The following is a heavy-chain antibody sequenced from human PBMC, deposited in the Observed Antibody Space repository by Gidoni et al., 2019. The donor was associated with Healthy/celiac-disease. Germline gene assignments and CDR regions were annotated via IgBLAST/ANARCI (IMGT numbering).Heavy chain of an antibody. V-gene: IGHV5-10-1*03. CDR1: GYSFTSYW. D-gene: IGHD3-22*01. CDR3: ARQEQFLYYDSSGYSNWFDP. J-gene: IGHJ5*02. Sequence: EVQLVQSGAEVKKPGESLRISCTVSGYSFTSYWIRWVRQMPGKGLEWMGRIDPSDSYTNYSPSFQGHVTISADKSISTAYLQWSSLKASDTAMYYCARQEQFLYYDSSGYSNWFDPWGQGTLVTVSS. CDR2: IDPSDSYT.